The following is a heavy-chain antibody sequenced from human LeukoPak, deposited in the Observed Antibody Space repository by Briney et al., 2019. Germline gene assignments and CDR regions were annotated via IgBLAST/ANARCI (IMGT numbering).Heavy chain of an antibody. D-gene: IGHD6-13*01. CDR1: GFTFSSYA. Sequence: GGSLRLSCAASGFTFSSYAMSWVRQAPGKGLEWVSAISGSGGSTYYADSVKGRFTISRDNSKNTQYLQMNSLRAEDTAVYYCAKTDSSSWYVSNWFDPWGQGTLVTVSS. V-gene: IGHV3-23*01. CDR2: ISGSGGST. J-gene: IGHJ5*02. CDR3: AKTDSSSWYVSNWFDP.